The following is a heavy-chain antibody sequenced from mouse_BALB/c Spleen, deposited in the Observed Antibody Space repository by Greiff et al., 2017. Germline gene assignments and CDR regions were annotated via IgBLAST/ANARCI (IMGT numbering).Heavy chain of an antibody. CDR1: GYSITSDYA. V-gene: IGHV3-2*02. CDR3: AAAYYRYAAMDY. J-gene: IGHJ4*01. Sequence: VQLQQSGPGLVKPSQSLSLTCTVTGYSITSDYAWNWIRQFPGNKLEWMGYISYSGSTSYNPSLKSRISITRDTSKNQFFLQLNSVTTEDTATYYCAAAYYRYAAMDYWGQGTSVTVSS. D-gene: IGHD2-14*01. CDR2: ISYSGST.